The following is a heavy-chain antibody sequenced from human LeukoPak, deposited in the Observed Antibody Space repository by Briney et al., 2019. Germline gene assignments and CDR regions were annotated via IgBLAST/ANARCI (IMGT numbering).Heavy chain of an antibody. CDR1: GVSIRTYY. V-gene: IGHV4-59*01. CDR2: IYRGST. Sequence: SETLSLTCTVSGVSIRTYYWNWIRQLPGKGPEWIGYIYRGSTNYNPSFESRVTISVDTSKNQFSLKLSSVTAADTAVYYCARGGDYEIDYWGQGILVTVSS. J-gene: IGHJ4*02. CDR3: ARGGDYEIDY. D-gene: IGHD4-17*01.